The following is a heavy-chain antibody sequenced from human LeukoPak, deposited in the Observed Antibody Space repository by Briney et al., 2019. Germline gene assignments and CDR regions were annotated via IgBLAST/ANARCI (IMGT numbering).Heavy chain of an antibody. CDR2: MNPNSGNT. CDR1: RYTFTSYD. J-gene: IGHJ4*02. Sequence: GASVKVSCKASRYTFTSYDINWVRQATGQGLEWMGWMNPNSGNTGYAQKFQGRVTMTRNTSISTAYMELSSLRSEDTAVYYCARGITMVRGVDYWGQGTLVTVSS. V-gene: IGHV1-8*01. D-gene: IGHD3-10*01. CDR3: ARGITMVRGVDY.